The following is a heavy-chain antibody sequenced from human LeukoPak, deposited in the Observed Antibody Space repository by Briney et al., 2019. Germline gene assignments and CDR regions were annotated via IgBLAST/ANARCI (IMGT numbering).Heavy chain of an antibody. J-gene: IGHJ5*02. Sequence: GGSLRLSCAASGFTFSSYAMHWVRQAPGKGLEWVAVISYDGSNKYYADSVKGRFTISRDNSKNTLYLQMNSLRAEDTAVYYCARAGGGWYFNWFDPWGQGTLVTVSS. D-gene: IGHD6-19*01. CDR1: GFTFSSYA. V-gene: IGHV3-30-3*01. CDR2: ISYDGSNK. CDR3: ARAGGGWYFNWFDP.